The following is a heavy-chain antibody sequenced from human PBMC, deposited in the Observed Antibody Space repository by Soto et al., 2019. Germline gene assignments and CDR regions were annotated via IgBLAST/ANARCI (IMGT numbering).Heavy chain of an antibody. CDR1: GYTFTSYD. D-gene: IGHD4-17*01. J-gene: IGHJ6*02. CDR2: ISAYNGNT. V-gene: IGHV1-18*01. Sequence: GASVKVSCKASGYTFTSYDISWVRQAPGQGLEWMGWISAYNGNTNYAQKLQGRVTMTTDTSTSTAYMELRSLRSDDTAVYYCARLNWVTTPRYYYYYGMDVWGQGTTVTVSS. CDR3: ARLNWVTTPRYYYYYGMDV.